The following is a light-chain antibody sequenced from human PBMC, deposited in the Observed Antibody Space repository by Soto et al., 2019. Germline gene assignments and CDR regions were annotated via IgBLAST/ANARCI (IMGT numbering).Light chain of an antibody. CDR1: SGYSTYG. J-gene: IGLJ3*02. V-gene: IGLV4-69*01. CDR3: QTWGTGIWV. CDR2: LNSDGSH. Sequence: QLVLTQSPSASASLGASVKLTCTLSSGYSTYGIAWHQQQPGKGPRFLMKLNSDGSHNKGDGIPDRFSGSSSGAERYLTISSLQLEDEADYYCQTWGTGIWVFGGGTKLTVL.